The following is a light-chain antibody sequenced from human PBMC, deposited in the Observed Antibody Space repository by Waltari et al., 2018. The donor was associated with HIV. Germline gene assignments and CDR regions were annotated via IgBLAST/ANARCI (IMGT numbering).Light chain of an antibody. V-gene: IGLV3-19*01. CDR1: SLRNYF. CDR3: NSRDSSGNRVV. CDR2: GNT. Sequence: SSELTQDPAVSVALGQTVRITCQGDSLRNYFASWYQQKPGQAPILVIDGNTNRPSGIPDRFSGSNSGNAASLTITGAQAGDEADYYCNSRDSSGNRVVFGGGTKLTVL. J-gene: IGLJ2*01.